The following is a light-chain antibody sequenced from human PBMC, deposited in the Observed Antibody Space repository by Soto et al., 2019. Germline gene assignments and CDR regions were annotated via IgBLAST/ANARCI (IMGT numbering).Light chain of an antibody. CDR2: GAS. V-gene: IGKV3-15*01. Sequence: EIVMTQSPATLSVSPGERATLSCRASQSVSSNLAWYQQKPGQAPRLLIYGASTRATGIPARFSGSGSGTEFTLNISSLQFEEFAVYYRQEEKNLPSNTLGQRKRLEIK. CDR3: QEEKNLPSNT. J-gene: IGKJ5*01. CDR1: QSVSSN.